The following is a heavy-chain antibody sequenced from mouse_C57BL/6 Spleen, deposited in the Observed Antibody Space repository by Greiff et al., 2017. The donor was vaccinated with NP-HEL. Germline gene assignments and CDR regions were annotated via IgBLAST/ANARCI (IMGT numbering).Heavy chain of an antibody. CDR3: ARGGGYDGGFAY. V-gene: IGHV1-4*01. J-gene: IGHJ3*01. Sequence: QVQLQQSGAELARPGASVKMSCKASGYTFTSYTMHWVKQRPGQGLEWIGYINPSSGYTKYNQKFKDKATLTADKSSSTAYMQLSSLTSEDSAVXYGARGGGYDGGFAYWGQGTLVTVSA. D-gene: IGHD2-2*01. CDR1: GYTFTSYT. CDR2: INPSSGYT.